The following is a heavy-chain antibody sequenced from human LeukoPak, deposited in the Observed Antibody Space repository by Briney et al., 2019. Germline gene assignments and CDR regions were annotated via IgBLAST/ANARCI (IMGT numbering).Heavy chain of an antibody. CDR1: GGSISSYY. D-gene: IGHD3-10*01. Sequence: SETLSLTCTVSGGSISSYYWSWIRQPPGKGLEWIGYIYYSGSTNYNPSLKSRVTISVDTSKNQFSLKLRSVTAADTAIYYCARGGYYGSGNDFRFDPWGQGTLVTVSS. J-gene: IGHJ5*02. CDR2: IYYSGST. CDR3: ARGGYYGSGNDFRFDP. V-gene: IGHV4-59*01.